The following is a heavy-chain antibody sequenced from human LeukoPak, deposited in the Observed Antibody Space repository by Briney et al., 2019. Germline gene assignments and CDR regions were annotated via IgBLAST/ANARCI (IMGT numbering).Heavy chain of an antibody. CDR2: IFYSGST. CDR3: ARGSGYYGEDFEY. V-gene: IGHV4-39*07. J-gene: IGHJ4*02. CDR1: GDSISSSSYY. D-gene: IGHD3-22*01. Sequence: SETLSLTCTVSGDSISSSSYYWGWIRQPPGKGLEWIGNIFYSGSTYYSPSFKSRVTISLDTSRNQFSLKVNSVTAADTAVYYCARGSGYYGEDFEYWGQGTLVTVSS.